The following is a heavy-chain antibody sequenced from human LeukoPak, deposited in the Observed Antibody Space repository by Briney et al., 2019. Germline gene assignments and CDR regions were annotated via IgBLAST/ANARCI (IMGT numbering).Heavy chain of an antibody. V-gene: IGHV4-39*01. D-gene: IGHD3-22*01. Sequence: GSLRLSCAASGFTVSSNYMSWVRQPPGKGLEWIGNIYYTGRTYYNPSLKSRVTISVDTSKNQFSLKLSSVSAADTAAYYCARLYYYDSSGPPLWGQGTLVTVSS. CDR2: IYYTGRT. CDR3: ARLYYYDSSGPPL. J-gene: IGHJ4*02. CDR1: GFTVSSNY.